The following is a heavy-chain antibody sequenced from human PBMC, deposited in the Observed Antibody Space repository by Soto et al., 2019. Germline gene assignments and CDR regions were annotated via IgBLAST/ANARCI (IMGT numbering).Heavy chain of an antibody. CDR2: INPNSGGA. D-gene: IGHD6-13*01. CDR3: ARDPYSSSGTEGY. J-gene: IGHJ4*02. CDR1: GYSFTGYY. V-gene: IGHV1-2*02. Sequence: ASVKVSCKASGYSFTGYYMHWVRQAPGQGLEWMGWINPNSGGANYAQNFQGRVTMTRDTSISTAYMELSRLRSDDTAVYYCARDPYSSSGTEGYWGQGPLVTVSS.